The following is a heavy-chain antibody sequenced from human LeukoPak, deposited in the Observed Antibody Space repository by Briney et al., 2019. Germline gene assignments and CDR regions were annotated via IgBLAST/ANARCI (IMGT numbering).Heavy chain of an antibody. CDR2: IYTSGST. D-gene: IGHD4-17*01. CDR3: AALYATVTTLWYFDY. Sequence: SQTLSLTSTVSGGSISSGSYYWSWIRQPAGKGLEWIGRIYTSGSTNYNPSLKSRVTISVDTSKNQFSLKLSSVTAADTAVYYCAALYATVTTLWYFDYWGQGTLVTVSS. J-gene: IGHJ4*02. CDR1: GGSISSGSYY. V-gene: IGHV4-61*02.